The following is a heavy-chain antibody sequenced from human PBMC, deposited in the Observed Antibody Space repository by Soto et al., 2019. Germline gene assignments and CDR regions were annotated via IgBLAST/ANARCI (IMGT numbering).Heavy chain of an antibody. V-gene: IGHV3-23*01. CDR2: IGGSGRTT. Sequence: EVHLLESGGGLVQPGGSLSLSCAASAFTFNNYAMSWVRQAPGKGLEWVSGIGGSGRTTYYADSVKGRFTISRDNSNNTLFLQMNSLRAEDTAVYYCAKSRYSDSSGDFYDYWGQGTLVTVSS. J-gene: IGHJ4*02. CDR3: AKSRYSDSSGDFYDY. D-gene: IGHD3-22*01. CDR1: AFTFNNYA.